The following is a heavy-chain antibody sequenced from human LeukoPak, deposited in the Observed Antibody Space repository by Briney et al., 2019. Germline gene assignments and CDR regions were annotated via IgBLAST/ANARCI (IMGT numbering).Heavy chain of an antibody. CDR3: ARSSLYGDYIPY. J-gene: IGHJ4*02. D-gene: IGHD4-17*01. CDR1: GFTFSSYG. Sequence: PGGSLRLSCAASGFTFSSYGMHWVRQAPGKGLEWVALISDDGTNTYYSDSVKGRFIISRDNSKNSLYLQMNSLRPEDTGLYYCARSSLYGDYIPYWGQGTLVAVSS. V-gene: IGHV3-30*19. CDR2: ISDDGTNT.